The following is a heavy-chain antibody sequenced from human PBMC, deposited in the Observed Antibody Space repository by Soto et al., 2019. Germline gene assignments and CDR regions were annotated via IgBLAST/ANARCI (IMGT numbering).Heavy chain of an antibody. CDR3: ARVKIAAAGTRGDYYFDY. Sequence: SETLSLTCTVSGGSISSYYWSWIRQPPGKGLEWIGYIYYSGSTNYNPSLKSRVTISVDTSKNQFSLKLSSVTAADTAVYYCARVKIAAAGTRGDYYFDYWGQGTLVTVSS. CDR2: IYYSGST. CDR1: GGSISSYY. J-gene: IGHJ4*02. D-gene: IGHD6-13*01. V-gene: IGHV4-59*01.